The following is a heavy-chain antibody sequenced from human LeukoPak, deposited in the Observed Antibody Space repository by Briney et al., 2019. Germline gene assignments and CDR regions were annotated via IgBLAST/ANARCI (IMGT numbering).Heavy chain of an antibody. CDR2: IRYDGSNK. V-gene: IGHV3-30*02. J-gene: IGHJ4*02. CDR3: ARAVSCSGGSCYSDY. CDR1: GFTFSSYG. Sequence: GGSLRLSCSASGFTFSSYGMHWVRQAPGKGLEWVAFIRYDGSNKYYADSVKGRFTISRDNAKNSLYLQMNSLRAEDTAVYYCARAVSCSGGSCYSDYWGQGTLVTVSS. D-gene: IGHD2-15*01.